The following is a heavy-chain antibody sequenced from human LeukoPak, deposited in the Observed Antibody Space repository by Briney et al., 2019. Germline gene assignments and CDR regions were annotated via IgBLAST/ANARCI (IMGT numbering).Heavy chain of an antibody. J-gene: IGHJ4*02. CDR3: ARDYQGGYGDKTVDY. D-gene: IGHD5-18*01. V-gene: IGHV4-39*07. CDR2: IYYSGST. CDR1: GGSIGSSSYY. Sequence: SETLSLTCSVSGGSIGSSSYYWGWIRQPPGKGLEWIGSIYYSGSTYYNPSLKSRVTISVDTSKNQFSLKLSSVTAADTAVYYCARDYQGGYGDKTVDYWGQGTLVTVSS.